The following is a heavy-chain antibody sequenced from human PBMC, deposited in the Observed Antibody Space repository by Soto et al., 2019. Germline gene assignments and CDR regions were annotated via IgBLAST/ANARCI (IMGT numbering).Heavy chain of an antibody. CDR3: ARRYCSSTSCAYYYYGMDV. D-gene: IGHD2-2*01. Sequence: QVQLVQSGAEVKKPGASVKVSCKASGYTFTSYGISWVRQAPGQGLEWMGWISAYNGNTNYAQKLQGRVTMTTDTSTSTAYMELRSVRSDDTAVYYCARRYCSSTSCAYYYYGMDVWGQGTTVTVSS. CDR1: GYTFTSYG. CDR2: ISAYNGNT. V-gene: IGHV1-18*01. J-gene: IGHJ6*02.